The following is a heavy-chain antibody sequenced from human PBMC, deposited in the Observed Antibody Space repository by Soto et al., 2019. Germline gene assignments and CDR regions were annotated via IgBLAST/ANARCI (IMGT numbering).Heavy chain of an antibody. J-gene: IGHJ6*02. CDR2: IIPIFGTA. CDR1: GGTFSSYA. D-gene: IGHD3-3*01. V-gene: IGHV1-69*13. Sequence: ASVKVSCKASGGTFSSYAISWVRQAPGQGLEWMGGIIPIFGTANYAQKFQGRVTITADESTSTAYMELSSLRSEDTAVYYCARDRGYDFWSGSRYYYYNGMDVWGQGTTVTVSS. CDR3: ARDRGYDFWSGSRYYYYNGMDV.